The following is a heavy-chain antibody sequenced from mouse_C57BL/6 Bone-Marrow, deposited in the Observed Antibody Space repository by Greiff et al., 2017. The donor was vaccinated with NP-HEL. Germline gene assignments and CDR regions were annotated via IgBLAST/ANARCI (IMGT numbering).Heavy chain of an antibody. CDR3: ATNWDPFAY. J-gene: IGHJ3*01. D-gene: IGHD4-1*02. CDR2: IRNKANGYTT. CDR1: GFTFTDYY. Sequence: EVQLVESGGGLVQPGGSLSLSCAASGFTFTDYYMSWVRQPPGKALEWLGFIRNKANGYTTEYSASVKGRFTISRDNSQSILYLQMNALRAEDSATYYCATNWDPFAYWGQGTLVTVSA. V-gene: IGHV7-3*01.